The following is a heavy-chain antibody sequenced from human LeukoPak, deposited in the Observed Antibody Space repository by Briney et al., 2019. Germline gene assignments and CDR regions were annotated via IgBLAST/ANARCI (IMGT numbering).Heavy chain of an antibody. D-gene: IGHD7-27*01. Sequence: SETLSLTCAVYGGSFSGYYWSWIRQPPGKGLEWIGEINHSGSTSYNPSLKSRVTLSVDTSKNQFSLKLSSVTAADTAVYYCASSTPMGISYWGQGTLVTVSS. CDR2: INHSGST. CDR3: ASSTPMGISY. CDR1: GGSFSGYY. J-gene: IGHJ4*02. V-gene: IGHV4-34*01.